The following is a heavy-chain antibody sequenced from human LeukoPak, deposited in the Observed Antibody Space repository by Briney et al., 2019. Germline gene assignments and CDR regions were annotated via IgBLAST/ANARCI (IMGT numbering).Heavy chain of an antibody. CDR3: ARAPIVVVPAAIRGSGMDV. D-gene: IGHD2-2*01. V-gene: IGHV3-7*03. Sequence: GGSLKLSCAASGFTFSSYWISWVRQAPGKGLEWVANIKQDGSEKYYVDSVKGRFTISRDNAKNSLYLQMNSLRAEDTAVYYCARAPIVVVPAAIRGSGMDVWGKGTTVTVSS. J-gene: IGHJ6*04. CDR2: IKQDGSEK. CDR1: GFTFSSYW.